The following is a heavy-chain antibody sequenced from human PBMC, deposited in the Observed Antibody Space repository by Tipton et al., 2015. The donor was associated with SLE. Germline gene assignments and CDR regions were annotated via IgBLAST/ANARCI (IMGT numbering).Heavy chain of an antibody. D-gene: IGHD3-22*01. CDR3: ARHVMVIEVIWSYSAFDI. CDR1: GGSLSGHF. Sequence: TLSLTCAVHGGSLSGHFRSWIRQPPGKGLERIGEMKHCASTKYNPSLKTRVTISVDTSKNQVSLKLSSVSAADTALYYCARHVMVIEVIWSYSAFDIWGQGTMVTVSS. CDR2: MKHCAST. J-gene: IGHJ3*02. V-gene: IGHV4-34*01.